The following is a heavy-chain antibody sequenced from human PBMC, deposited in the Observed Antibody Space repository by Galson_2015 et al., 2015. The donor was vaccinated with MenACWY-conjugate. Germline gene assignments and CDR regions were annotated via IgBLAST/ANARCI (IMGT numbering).Heavy chain of an antibody. CDR3: AREGREGFCSVGTCYFYDF. CDR1: GFTVNNYG. V-gene: IGHV3-23*01. CDR2: ISGGGTT. D-gene: IGHD2-15*01. J-gene: IGHJ4*02. Sequence: SLRLSCAASGFTVNNYGMAWVRQAPGKGLDWVSAISGGGTTYYAASVKGRFTISRDNSKNTLYLQMNSLRVEDTAVYYCAREGREGFCSVGTCYFYDFWGQGTLVTVSS.